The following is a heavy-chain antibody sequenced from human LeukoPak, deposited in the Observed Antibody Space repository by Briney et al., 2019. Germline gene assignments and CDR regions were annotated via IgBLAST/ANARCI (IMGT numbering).Heavy chain of an antibody. Sequence: AGGSLRLSCAASGFTFSSYAMSWVCQAPGKGLEWVAVISYDGSNKYYADSVKGRFTISRDNSKNTLYLQMNSLRAEDTAVYYCARDPLQYGGEGNWFDPWGQGTLVTVSS. J-gene: IGHJ5*02. V-gene: IGHV3-30-3*01. CDR1: GFTFSSYA. CDR3: ARDPLQYGGEGNWFDP. CDR2: ISYDGSNK. D-gene: IGHD4-23*01.